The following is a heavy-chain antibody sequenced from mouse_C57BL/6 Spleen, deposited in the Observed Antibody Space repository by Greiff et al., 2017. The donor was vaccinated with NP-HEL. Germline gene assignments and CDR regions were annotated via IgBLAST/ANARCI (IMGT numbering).Heavy chain of an antibody. CDR3: ARGGNGYDGDY. D-gene: IGHD2-2*01. CDR1: GYAFSSSW. V-gene: IGHV1-82*01. CDR2: IYPGDGDT. Sequence: VQLQQSGPELVKPGASVKISCKASGYAFSSSWMNWVKQRPGKGLEWIGRIYPGDGDTNYTGKFTGQATLTADKSSSTAYMQLSSLTSEDSAVYFCARGGNGYDGDYWGQGTTLTVSS. J-gene: IGHJ2*01.